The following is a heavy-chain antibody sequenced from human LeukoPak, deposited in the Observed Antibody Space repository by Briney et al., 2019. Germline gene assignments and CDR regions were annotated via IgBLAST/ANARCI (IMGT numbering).Heavy chain of an antibody. CDR2: ISSSGSTI. D-gene: IGHD3-10*02. Sequence: GGSLRLSCAASGFTFSSYAMTWVRQAPGKGLEWVSYISSSGSTIYYADSVKGRFTISRDNAKNSLYLQMNSLRAEDTAVYYCAELGITMIGGVWGKGTTVTISS. CDR1: GFTFSSYA. J-gene: IGHJ6*04. V-gene: IGHV3-48*03. CDR3: AELGITMIGGV.